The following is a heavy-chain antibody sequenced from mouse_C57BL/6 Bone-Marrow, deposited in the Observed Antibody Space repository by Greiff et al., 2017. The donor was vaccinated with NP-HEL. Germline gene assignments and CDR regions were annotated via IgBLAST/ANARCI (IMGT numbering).Heavy chain of an antibody. CDR3: ARSFYYYGRDWYFDV. J-gene: IGHJ1*03. CDR1: GYSFTDYN. D-gene: IGHD1-1*01. CDR2: INPNYGTT. V-gene: IGHV1-39*01. Sequence: EVKLMESGPELVKPGASVKISCKASGYSFTDYNMNWVKQSNGKSLEWIGVINPNYGTTSYNQKFKGKATLTVDQSSSTAYMQLNSLTSEDSAVYYCARSFYYYGRDWYFDVWGTGTTVTVSS.